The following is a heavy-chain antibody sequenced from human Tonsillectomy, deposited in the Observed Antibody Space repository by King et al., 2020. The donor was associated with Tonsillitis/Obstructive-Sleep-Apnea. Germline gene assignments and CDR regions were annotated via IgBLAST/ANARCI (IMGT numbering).Heavy chain of an antibody. Sequence: VQLVESGGGLIQPGGSLRLSCAASGFTVSSNYMSWVRQAPGKGLEWVSVIYSGGSTYYADSVKGRFTISRDNSKNTLYLQMNSLRDEDTAVYYCASASIMVRGVGDAFDIWGQGTMVTVSS. V-gene: IGHV3-53*01. CDR3: ASASIMVRGVGDAFDI. J-gene: IGHJ3*02. CDR2: IYSGGST. CDR1: GFTVSSNY. D-gene: IGHD3-10*01.